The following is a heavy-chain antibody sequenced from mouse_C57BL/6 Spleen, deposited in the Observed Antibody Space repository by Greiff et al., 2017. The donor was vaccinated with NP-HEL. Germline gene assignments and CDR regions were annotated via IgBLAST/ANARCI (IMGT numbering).Heavy chain of an antibody. J-gene: IGHJ1*03. CDR1: GYTFTDYY. D-gene: IGHD1-1*01. V-gene: IGHV1-19*01. CDR3: ARSDGSRYFDV. CDR2: INPYNGGT. Sequence: EVQLQQSGPVLVKPGASVKMSCKASGYTFTDYYMNWVKQSHGKSLEWIGVINPYNGGTNYNEKFKSKATLTVDKSSSTAYMQLSSLTSEDSAVYYCARSDGSRYFDVWGTGTTVTVSS.